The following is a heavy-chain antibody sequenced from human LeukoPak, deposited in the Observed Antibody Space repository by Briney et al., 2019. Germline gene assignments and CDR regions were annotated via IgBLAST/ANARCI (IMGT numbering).Heavy chain of an antibody. V-gene: IGHV3-7*01. D-gene: IGHD1-1*01. Sequence: GRTLRISCAGSGCAFRTDCMRCVRQAALWGLRRVGNIKEYGSEKYYVESVKGRFTISRDNAKSSLYVQMNSLRAEDTAVYYCARVNCVGYYYYYMDVWGKGTTVTVSS. CDR2: IKEYGSEK. CDR1: GCAFRTDC. CDR3: ARVNCVGYYYYYMDV. J-gene: IGHJ6*03.